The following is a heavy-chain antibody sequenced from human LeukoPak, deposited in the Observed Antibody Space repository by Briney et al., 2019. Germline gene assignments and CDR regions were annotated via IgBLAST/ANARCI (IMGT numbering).Heavy chain of an antibody. J-gene: IGHJ3*02. D-gene: IGHD6-13*01. Sequence: KPGGSLRLSCAASGFTFSSYSMNRVRQAPGKGLEWVSSISSSSSYIYYADSVKGRFTISRDNAKNSLYLQMNSLRAEDTAVYYCARAQQLVPNDAFDIWGQGTMVTVSS. CDR1: GFTFSSYS. CDR2: ISSSSSYI. V-gene: IGHV3-21*01. CDR3: ARAQQLVPNDAFDI.